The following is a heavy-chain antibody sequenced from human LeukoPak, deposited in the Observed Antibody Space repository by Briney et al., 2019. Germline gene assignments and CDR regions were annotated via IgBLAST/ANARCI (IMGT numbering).Heavy chain of an antibody. J-gene: IGHJ4*02. CDR2: ISVTGNT. CDR1: GFTLSNYA. D-gene: IGHD2-21*01. CDR3: AKAPVTTCLGAYCYPFDL. V-gene: IGHV3-23*01. Sequence: GGSLRLSCNASGFTLSNYAMTWVRQGPRKGLEWVSAISVTGNTYHAESLKGRFTISRDNSQDTLYLQMRSLRAEDAGVYYCAKAPVTTCLGAYCYPFDLWGQGTQVTVSS.